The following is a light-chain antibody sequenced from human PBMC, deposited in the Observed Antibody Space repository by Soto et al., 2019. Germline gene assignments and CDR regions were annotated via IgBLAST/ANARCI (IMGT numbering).Light chain of an antibody. CDR1: SSDVGGYNY. V-gene: IGLV2-14*01. Sequence: QSALTQPASVSGSPGQSITISCTGTSSDVGGYNYVSWYQQHPGKAPKLMIYEVRNRPSGVSNRFSGSKSGNTASLTISGLQAADEADYDCSSYTSSSTLVFGGGTKLTVL. CDR2: EVR. CDR3: SSYTSSSTLV. J-gene: IGLJ2*01.